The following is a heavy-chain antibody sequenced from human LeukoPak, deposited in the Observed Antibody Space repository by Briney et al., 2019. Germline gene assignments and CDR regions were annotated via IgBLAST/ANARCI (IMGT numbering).Heavy chain of an antibody. Sequence: QAGGSLRLSCAASGFTFSSYAMSWVRQAPGKGLEWVSAISGSGGSTYYADSVKGRFTISRDNPKNMLYLQMNSLRAEDTAVYYCAKGDYYGSGSYGGYYFDYWGQGTLVTVSS. D-gene: IGHD3-10*01. CDR2: ISGSGGST. J-gene: IGHJ4*02. V-gene: IGHV3-23*01. CDR3: AKGDYYGSGSYGGYYFDY. CDR1: GFTFSSYA.